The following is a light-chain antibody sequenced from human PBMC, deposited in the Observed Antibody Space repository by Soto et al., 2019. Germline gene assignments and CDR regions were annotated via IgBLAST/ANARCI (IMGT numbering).Light chain of an antibody. CDR1: QSVSSN. CDR3: QQYNNWPFS. V-gene: IGKV3-15*01. CDR2: GAS. J-gene: IGKJ5*01. Sequence: EIVMPQSPATLSVSPGERAPLSCRASQSVSSNLAWYQQKPGQAPRLLIYGASTRATGIPARFSGSGSGTEFTLTISSLQSEEFAVYYCQQYNNWPFSVGQGTRLEIK.